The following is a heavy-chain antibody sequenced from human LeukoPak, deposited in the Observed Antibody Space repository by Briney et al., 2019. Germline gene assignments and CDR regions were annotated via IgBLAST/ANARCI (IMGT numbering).Heavy chain of an antibody. CDR1: GYTLRSYG. D-gene: IGHD2-2*01. J-gene: IGHJ4*02. CDR3: ATQYCSSTTCYPFWVDY. V-gene: IGHV1-18*01. CDR2: ISAYNGNT. Sequence: ASVKVSCKPSGYTLRSYGISWVRQAPGQGPEWMGWISAYNGNTNYAQKLQGRATMTTDTSTSTAYMALRSLRSYDAAVYYRATQYCSSTTCYPFWVDYWGQGTLVTVSS.